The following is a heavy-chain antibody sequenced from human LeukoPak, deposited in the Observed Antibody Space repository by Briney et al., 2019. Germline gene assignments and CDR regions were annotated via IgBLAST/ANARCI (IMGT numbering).Heavy chain of an antibody. J-gene: IGHJ6*03. Sequence: KPSETLSLTCTVSGGSISSYYWSWIRQPPGKGLEWIGYIYYSGSTNYNPSLKSRVTISVDTSKNQFSLKLSSVTAADTAVYYCASTYYYDSSGYSPYYYYYYMDVWGKGTTVTVSS. CDR2: IYYSGST. V-gene: IGHV4-59*01. D-gene: IGHD3-22*01. CDR1: GGSISSYY. CDR3: ASTYYYDSSGYSPYYYYYYMDV.